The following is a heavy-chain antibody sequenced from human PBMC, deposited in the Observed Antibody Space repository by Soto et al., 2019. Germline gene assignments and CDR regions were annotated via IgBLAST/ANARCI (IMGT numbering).Heavy chain of an antibody. V-gene: IGHV3-33*01. CDR1: GFTFSSYG. Sequence: QVQLEESGGGVVQPGRSLRLSCAASGFTFSSYGMHWVRQAPDKGLEWVAVIWYDGSNKYYADSVKGRFTISRDNSKNTLYLQMNSLRAEDTAVYYCASGYYGSGSSYYFDYWGQGTLVTVSS. CDR2: IWYDGSNK. D-gene: IGHD3-10*01. CDR3: ASGYYGSGSSYYFDY. J-gene: IGHJ4*02.